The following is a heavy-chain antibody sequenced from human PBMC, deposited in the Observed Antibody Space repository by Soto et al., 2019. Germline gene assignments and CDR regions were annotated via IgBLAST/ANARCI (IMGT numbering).Heavy chain of an antibody. J-gene: IGHJ6*02. CDR2: INHSGST. D-gene: IGHD3-10*01. CDR3: ARSGSGSYFDYYGMDV. Sequence: SETLSLTCAVYGGSFSGYYWSWIRQPPGKGLEWIGEINHSGSTNYNPALKSRVTISVDTSKNQLSLKLSSVTAADTAVYYCARSGSGSYFDYYGMDVWGQGTTVTVSS. V-gene: IGHV4-34*01. CDR1: GGSFSGYY.